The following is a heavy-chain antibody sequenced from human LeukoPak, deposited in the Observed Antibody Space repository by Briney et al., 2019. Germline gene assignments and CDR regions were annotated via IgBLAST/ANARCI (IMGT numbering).Heavy chain of an antibody. CDR3: ARSETTYYYDSSVYFYYYYGMDV. CDR1: GFTFSNYW. Sequence: GGSLRLSCAASGFTFSNYWMTWVRQAPGKGLEWVANIKPDGSEKYYVDSVKGRFTISRDNAKNSLYPQMNSLRAEDTAVYYCARSETTYYYDSSVYFYYYYGMDVWGQGTTVTVSS. D-gene: IGHD3-22*01. CDR2: IKPDGSEK. V-gene: IGHV3-7*01. J-gene: IGHJ6*02.